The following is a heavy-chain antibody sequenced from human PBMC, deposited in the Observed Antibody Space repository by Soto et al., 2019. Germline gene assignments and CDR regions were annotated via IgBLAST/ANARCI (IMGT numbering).Heavy chain of an antibody. J-gene: IGHJ4*02. CDR3: VSLSSTWPRDY. CDR2: IKQDGSEK. CDR1: GFTFSNNW. Sequence: EVQLVESGGGLVQPGGSLRLSCAASGFTFSNNWMSWVRQAPGKGLEWVANIKQDGSEKYYVDSVKGRFTISRDNAKNSMYLQMNSLRAEDTAVYYCVSLSSTWPRDYWGQGTLVTVSS. D-gene: IGHD6-13*01. V-gene: IGHV3-7*03.